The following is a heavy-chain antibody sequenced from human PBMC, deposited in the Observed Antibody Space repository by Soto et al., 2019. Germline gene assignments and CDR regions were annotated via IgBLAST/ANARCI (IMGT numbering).Heavy chain of an antibody. CDR1: GFPFGSHS. V-gene: IGHV3-48*02. D-gene: IGHD3-10*01. J-gene: IGHJ6*02. CDR3: ARGAAVRANYGMDV. Sequence: EVQLVESGGALVQPGGALRLSCGASGFPFGSHSMNWVRQAPGKGLQWISYISSGGGTIYYVDSVKGRFTISRDNAKKSLYLEMSRLRDGDTAVYYCARGAAVRANYGMDVWGHGTTVTVSS. CDR2: ISSGGGTI.